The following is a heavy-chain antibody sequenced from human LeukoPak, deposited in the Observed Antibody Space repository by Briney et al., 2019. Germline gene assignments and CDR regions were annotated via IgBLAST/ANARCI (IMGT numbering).Heavy chain of an antibody. J-gene: IGHJ6*03. Sequence: SETLSLTCTVSGGSISSSSYYWGWIRQPPGKGLEWIGEINHSGSTNYNPSLKSRVTISVDTSKNQFSLKLSSVTAADTAVYYCARAAGGYSYGTRYYYYYMDVWGKGTTVTVSS. CDR1: GGSISSSSYY. V-gene: IGHV4-39*07. CDR2: INHSGST. D-gene: IGHD5-18*01. CDR3: ARAAGGYSYGTRYYYYYMDV.